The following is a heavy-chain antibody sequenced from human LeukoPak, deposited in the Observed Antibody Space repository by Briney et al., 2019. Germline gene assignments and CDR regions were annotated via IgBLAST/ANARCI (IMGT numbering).Heavy chain of an antibody. CDR1: GGSFSGYY. V-gene: IGHV4-34*01. CDR2: INHSGST. CDR3: ARRSPQRPYNWFDP. Sequence: KPSETLSLTCAVYGGSFSGYYWSWIRQPPGKGLEWIGEINHSGSTNYNPSLKSRVTISVDTSKNQFSLKLSSVTAADTAVYYCARRSPQRPYNWFDPWGQGTLVTVSS. J-gene: IGHJ5*02. D-gene: IGHD6-25*01.